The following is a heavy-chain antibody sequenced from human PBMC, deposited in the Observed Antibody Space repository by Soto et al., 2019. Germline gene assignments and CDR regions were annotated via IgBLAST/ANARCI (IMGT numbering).Heavy chain of an antibody. CDR3: AKHFGWLAVAAVAS. CDR1: GVTFSSYG. D-gene: IGHD3-9*01. Sequence: GGSLRISCAASGVTFSSYGMHWVRQAPGKGLEWVAVISYDGSNKYYADSVKGRFTISRDNSKNTLYLQMNSLRAEDTVVYYCAKHFGWLAVAAVASWRQGT. CDR2: ISYDGSNK. V-gene: IGHV3-30*18. J-gene: IGHJ4*02.